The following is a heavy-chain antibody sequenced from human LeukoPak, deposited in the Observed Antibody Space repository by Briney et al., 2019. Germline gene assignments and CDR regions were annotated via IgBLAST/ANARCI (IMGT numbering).Heavy chain of an antibody. Sequence: GGSLRLSCAATGFSFTTYWMSWVRQAPGKGLEWVASIKEDGSDKYYVDSVKGRFSISRDNAKNSLYLQMSSLRAEDTAVYYCAKDPGDKAVDRWFDPWGQGTLVTVSS. D-gene: IGHD6-19*01. CDR2: IKEDGSDK. CDR3: AKDPGDKAVDRWFDP. CDR1: GFSFTTYW. V-gene: IGHV3-7*03. J-gene: IGHJ5*02.